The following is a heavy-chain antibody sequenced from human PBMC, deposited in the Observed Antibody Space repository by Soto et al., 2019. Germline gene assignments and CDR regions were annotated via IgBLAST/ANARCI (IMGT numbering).Heavy chain of an antibody. CDR1: GFTFSSYS. J-gene: IGHJ4*02. CDR3: ARQNTIFGVVIEFDY. Sequence: GGSLRLSCAASGFTFSSYSMNWVRQAPGKGLEWVSSISSSSSYIYYADSVKGRFTISRDNAKNSLYLQMNSLRAEDTAVYYCARQNTIFGVVIEFDYWGQGTLVTVSS. V-gene: IGHV3-21*01. D-gene: IGHD3-3*01. CDR2: ISSSSSYI.